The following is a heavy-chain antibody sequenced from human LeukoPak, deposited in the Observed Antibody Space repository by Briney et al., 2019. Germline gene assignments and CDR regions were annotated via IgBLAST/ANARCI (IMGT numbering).Heavy chain of an antibody. J-gene: IGHJ4*02. CDR3: ARDESSSSTELDY. V-gene: IGHV1-46*01. Sequence: GSVKVSCKASGYTFTSYYIHWVRQAPGQGLEWMGIIYPSGGSTTYAQKFQGRVTMTTDTSTSTAYMELRSLRSDDTAVYYCARDESSSSTELDYWGQGTLVTVSS. CDR2: IYPSGGST. CDR1: GYTFTSYY. D-gene: IGHD6-13*01.